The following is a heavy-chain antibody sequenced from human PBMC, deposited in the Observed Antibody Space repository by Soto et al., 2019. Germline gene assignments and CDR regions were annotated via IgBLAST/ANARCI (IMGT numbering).Heavy chain of an antibody. Sequence: ASVKVSCKASGYTFTSYGISWVRQAPGQGLEWMGWISAYNGNTNYAQKLQGRVTMTTDTSTSTAYMELRSLRSDDTAVYYCGNTNYTPSLKSRVTISADTSKNQFSLKLSSVTAADTAVYYCARERGNRYYDFWSGYYRDENNWFDPWGQGTLVTVSS. J-gene: IGHJ5*02. D-gene: IGHD3-10*01. V-gene: IGHV1-18*01. CDR3: GNTNYTPSLKSRVTISADTSKNQFSLKLSSVTAADTAVYYCARERGNRYYDFWSGYYRDENNWFDP. CDR2: ISAYNGNT. CDR1: GYTFTSYG.